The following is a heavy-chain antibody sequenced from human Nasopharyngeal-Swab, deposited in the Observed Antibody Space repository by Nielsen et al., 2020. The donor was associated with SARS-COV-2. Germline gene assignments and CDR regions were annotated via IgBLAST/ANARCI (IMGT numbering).Heavy chain of an antibody. CDR3: ARRRSTDYGDLIDY. CDR2: IYYSGST. CDR1: GHSISSPYY. D-gene: IGHD4-17*01. J-gene: IGHJ4*02. Sequence: GSLRLSCTVSGHSISSPYYWGWIRQPPGKGLEWIGSIYYSGSTYYNPSLKSRLTISVDPSKNQFSLSLNSVTAADTAVYYCARRRSTDYGDLIDYWGQGTLVTVSS. V-gene: IGHV4-38-2*02.